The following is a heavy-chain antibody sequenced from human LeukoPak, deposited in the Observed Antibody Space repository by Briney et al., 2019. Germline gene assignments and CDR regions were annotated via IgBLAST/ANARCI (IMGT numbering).Heavy chain of an antibody. D-gene: IGHD1-1*01. CDR1: GYTFTSYD. Sequence: ASVKVSCKASGYTFTSYDINWVRQATGQGLEWMGWVNPNSGNTGYAQKFQGRVTITRNTSISTAYMELSSLRSEDTAVYYCARVERYPRSFDIWGQGTMVTVSS. J-gene: IGHJ3*02. CDR2: VNPNSGNT. V-gene: IGHV1-8*01. CDR3: ARVERYPRSFDI.